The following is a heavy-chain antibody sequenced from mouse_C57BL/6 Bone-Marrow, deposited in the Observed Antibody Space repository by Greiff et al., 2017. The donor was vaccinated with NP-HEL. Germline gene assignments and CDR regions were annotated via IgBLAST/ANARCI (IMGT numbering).Heavy chain of an antibody. CDR2: IDPSDSYT. J-gene: IGHJ4*01. V-gene: IGHV1-69*01. D-gene: IGHD3-1*01. CDR3: ARRGLLQYAMDY. CDR1: GYTFTSYW. Sequence: VKLMESGAELVMPGASVKLSCKASGYTFTSYWMHWVKQRPGQGLEWIGEIDPSDSYTNYNQKFKGKSTLTVDKSSSTAYMQLSSLTSEDSAVYYCARRGLLQYAMDYWGQGTSVTVSS.